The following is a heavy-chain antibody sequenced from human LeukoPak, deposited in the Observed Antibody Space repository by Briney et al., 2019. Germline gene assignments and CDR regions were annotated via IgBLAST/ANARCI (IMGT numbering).Heavy chain of an antibody. CDR2: INPNSGGT. CDR1: GYTFTSYY. V-gene: IGHV1-2*02. D-gene: IGHD2-2*01. J-gene: IGHJ4*02. CDR3: ARIRRSTSSPADY. Sequence: GASVKVSCKASGYTFTSYYMHWVRQAPGQGLEWMGWINPNSGGTNYAQKFQGRVTMTRDTSISTAYMELSRLRSDDTAVYYCARIRRSTSSPADYWGQGTLVTVSS.